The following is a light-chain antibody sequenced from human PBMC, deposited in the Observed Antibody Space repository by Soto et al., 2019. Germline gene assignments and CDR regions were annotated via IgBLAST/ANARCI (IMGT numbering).Light chain of an antibody. Sequence: DIQMTQSPSTLPASVGDRVTITCRASRSISNWLAWYQQKPGKPPKVLIYGASNLQSGVPPRFSGCGSGTDFTLAISSLQPEDSATYYCLQDINYPWTFGLGTKVDIK. CDR3: LQDINYPWT. V-gene: IGKV1-5*01. CDR2: GAS. J-gene: IGKJ1*01. CDR1: RSISNW.